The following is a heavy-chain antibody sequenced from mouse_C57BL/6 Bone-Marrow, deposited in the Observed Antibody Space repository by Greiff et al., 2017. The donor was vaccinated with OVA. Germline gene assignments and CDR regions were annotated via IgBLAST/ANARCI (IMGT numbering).Heavy chain of an antibody. Sequence: QVQLQQPGAELVKPGASVKLSCKASGYTFTSYWMHWVKQRPGQGLEWIGMIQPNSGSTNYNEKFKSKATLTVDKSTSTAYMQLSSRTSEDSAVYYCASPMVTPCNWGKGTNLTVSS. D-gene: IGHD2-2*01. CDR3: ASPMVTPCN. J-gene: IGHJ2*01. CDR2: IQPNSGST. V-gene: IGHV1-64*01. CDR1: GYTFTSYW.